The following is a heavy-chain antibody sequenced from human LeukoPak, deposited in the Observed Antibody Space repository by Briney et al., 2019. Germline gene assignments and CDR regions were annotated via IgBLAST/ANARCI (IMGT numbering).Heavy chain of an antibody. CDR3: TREIRYFDWFQADY. V-gene: IGHV3-49*03. Sequence: TGGSLRLSCTASGFTFCDHSVSWFRQAPGKGLEWVGFIRSKAYGGTAEYAASVKGRFTISRDDSKSVAYLQMDSLKTEDTAVYYCTREIRYFDWFQADYWGQGTLVTVSS. J-gene: IGHJ4*02. CDR2: IRSKAYGGTA. D-gene: IGHD3-9*01. CDR1: GFTFCDHS.